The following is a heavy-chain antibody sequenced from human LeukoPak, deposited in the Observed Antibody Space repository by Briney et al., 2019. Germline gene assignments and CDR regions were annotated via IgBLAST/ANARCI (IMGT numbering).Heavy chain of an antibody. J-gene: IGHJ4*02. CDR1: GFTFSSYA. CDR3: AKKSGLWTEEKY. Sequence: GGSLRLSCAASGFTFSSYAMSWVRQAPGKGLEWVSGISGSGGSTYYADSVKGRFTISRDNSKNTLYLQMNSLRAEDTAVYYCAKKSGLWTEEKYWGQGTLVTVSS. CDR2: ISGSGGST. V-gene: IGHV3-23*01. D-gene: IGHD2/OR15-2a*01.